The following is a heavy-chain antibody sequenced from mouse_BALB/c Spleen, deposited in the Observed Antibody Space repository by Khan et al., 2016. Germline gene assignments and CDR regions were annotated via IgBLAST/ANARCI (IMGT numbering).Heavy chain of an antibody. J-gene: IGHJ2*01. CDR1: VFNIKDYY. CDR2: IDPENGDT. Sequence: VQLQQSGAELVRSGASVKLSCTASVFNIKDYYMHWVKQRPEQGLEWIGWIDPENGDTEYAPKFQGKATMTADTSSNAAYLQFSSLTSEDSAVYYCNAIYYGSDVYFDYWCQGTTLTVSS. CDR3: NAIYYGSDVYFDY. V-gene: IGHV14-4*02. D-gene: IGHD1-1*01.